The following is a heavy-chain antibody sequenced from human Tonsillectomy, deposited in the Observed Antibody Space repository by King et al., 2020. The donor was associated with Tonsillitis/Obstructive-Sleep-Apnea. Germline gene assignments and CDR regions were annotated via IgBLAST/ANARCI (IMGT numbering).Heavy chain of an antibody. CDR3: ARRNEFGDSGLGAQYGIDV. V-gene: IGHV4-59*08. CDR1: GGFISSYY. J-gene: IGHJ6*02. D-gene: IGHD4-17*01. Sequence: VQLQESGPGLVKPSETLSLTCTVSGGFISSYYWSWIRQPPGKGLEWIGNIYYSGSTNYNPSLKSRVTISVDTSKNQFSLKLSSVTAADTAVYYCARRNEFGDSGLGAQYGIDVWGQGTTVTVSS. CDR2: IYYSGST.